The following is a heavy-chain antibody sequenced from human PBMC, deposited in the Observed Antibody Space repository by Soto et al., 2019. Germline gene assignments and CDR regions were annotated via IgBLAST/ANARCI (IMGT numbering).Heavy chain of an antibody. CDR2: IYYSGST. J-gene: IGHJ4*02. D-gene: IGHD2-15*01. Sequence: QVQLQESGPGLVKPSQTLSLTCTVSGGSISSGDYYWSWIRQPPGKGLEWIGYIYYSGSTYYNPSLKSRVTISVDTSKNQFSLKLSSVTAADTAVYYCARGGKYCSGGSCEPDFDYWGQGTLVTVSS. CDR1: GGSISSGDYY. CDR3: ARGGKYCSGGSCEPDFDY. V-gene: IGHV4-30-4*01.